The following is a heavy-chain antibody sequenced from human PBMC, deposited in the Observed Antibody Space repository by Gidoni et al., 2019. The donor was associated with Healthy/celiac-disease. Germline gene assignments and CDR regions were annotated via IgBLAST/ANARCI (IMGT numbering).Heavy chain of an antibody. J-gene: IGHJ4*02. CDR1: GFSFSSYW. Sequence: EVQLVESGGGLVQPGGCLRLSCAASGFSFSSYWLSWVRQAPGKGLGWVANIKQDGSEKYYVDSVKGRFTISRDNAKNSLYLQMNSLRAEDTAVYYCAREGYDILTGYYPSYFDYWGQGTLVTVSS. D-gene: IGHD3-9*01. CDR3: AREGYDILTGYYPSYFDY. CDR2: IKQDGSEK. V-gene: IGHV3-7*01.